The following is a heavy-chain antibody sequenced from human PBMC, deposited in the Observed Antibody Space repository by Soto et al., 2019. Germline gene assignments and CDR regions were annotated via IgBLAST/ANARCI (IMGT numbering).Heavy chain of an antibody. V-gene: IGHV3-66*01. CDR2: IYSGGST. CDR1: GLTVSSNY. D-gene: IGHD3-10*01. CDR3: ARDFYYYGSGTMGGYFDY. Sequence: EVQLVESGGGLVQPGGSLRLSCAASGLTVSSNYMSWVRQAPGKGLEWVSLIYSGGSTYYADSVRGRFTISRDNSKNTQYLQMNSLRAEDTAVDYCARDFYYYGSGTMGGYFDYWGQGTLVTVSS. J-gene: IGHJ4*02.